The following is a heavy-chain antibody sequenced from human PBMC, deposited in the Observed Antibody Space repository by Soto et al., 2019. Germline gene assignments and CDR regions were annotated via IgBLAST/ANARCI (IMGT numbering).Heavy chain of an antibody. CDR2: IDSNGRT. Sequence: PSETLSLTCTISGGSPSYYYWTWIRHPPGKGLEWIGNIDSNGRTNYNRSLRRRVTISVDTSNNNFSLQLSSVTAADTAIYYCARDDRDDHIGNFGYWGQGTLVTVSS. J-gene: IGHJ4*02. CDR3: ARDDRDDHIGNFGY. CDR1: GGSPSYYY. V-gene: IGHV4-59*12. D-gene: IGHD1-7*01.